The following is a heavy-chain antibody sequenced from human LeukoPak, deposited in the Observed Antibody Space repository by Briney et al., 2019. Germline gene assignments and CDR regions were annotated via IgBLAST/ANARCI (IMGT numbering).Heavy chain of an antibody. CDR3: ARLVGITMIAHPDY. D-gene: IGHD3-22*01. CDR2: ISAYNGNT. J-gene: IGHJ4*02. Sequence: GASVKVSCKASGYTFTDYYIHWVRQAPGQGLEWMGWISAYNGNTNYAQKLQGRVTMTTDTSTSTAYMELRSLRSDDTAVYYCARLVGITMIAHPDYWGQGTLVTVSS. CDR1: GYTFTDYY. V-gene: IGHV1-18*04.